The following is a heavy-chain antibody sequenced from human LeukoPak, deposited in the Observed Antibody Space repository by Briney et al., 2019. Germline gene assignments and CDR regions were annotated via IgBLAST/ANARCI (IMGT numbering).Heavy chain of an antibody. CDR3: TNRGVDYYGSGSYSYYFDY. CDR2: IRSKVNGETT. J-gene: IGHJ4*02. D-gene: IGHD3-10*01. CDR1: GFTFADYA. V-gene: IGHV3-49*04. Sequence: GGSLRLSCRASGFTFADYAMSWVRQAPGKGLEWVSLIRSKVNGETTEYAASVKGRFTISRDDSKSIVYLQMNSLKTEDTAVYYCTNRGVDYYGSGSYSYYFDYWGQGALVTVSS.